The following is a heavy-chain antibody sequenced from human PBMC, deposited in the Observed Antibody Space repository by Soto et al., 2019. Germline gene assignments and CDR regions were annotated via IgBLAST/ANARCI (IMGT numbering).Heavy chain of an antibody. Sequence: EVQLLESGGGLVQPGGSLRLSCAASGFTFSSYAMSWVRQAPGKGLEWVSAISGSGGSTYYADSVKGRFTISRDNSKNTLYLQMNSLRAEDTAVYYCAKDMGAYGDYIYWYFDRWGRGTLVTVSS. CDR3: AKDMGAYGDYIYWYFDR. D-gene: IGHD4-17*01. J-gene: IGHJ2*01. CDR2: ISGSGGST. V-gene: IGHV3-23*01. CDR1: GFTFSSYA.